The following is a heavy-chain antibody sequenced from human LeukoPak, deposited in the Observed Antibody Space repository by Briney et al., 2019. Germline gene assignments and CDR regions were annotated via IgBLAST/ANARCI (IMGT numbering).Heavy chain of an antibody. CDR3: ASSTTPDYYYYYYYMDV. Sequence: SVKVSCKASGGTFSSYAISWVRQAPGQGLEWMGGIIPIFGTANYAQKFQGRVTITTDESTSTAYMELSSLRSEDTAVYYCASSTTPDYYYYYYYMDVWGKGTTVTVSS. CDR2: IIPIFGTA. J-gene: IGHJ6*03. V-gene: IGHV1-69*05. CDR1: GGTFSSYA. D-gene: IGHD1-26*01.